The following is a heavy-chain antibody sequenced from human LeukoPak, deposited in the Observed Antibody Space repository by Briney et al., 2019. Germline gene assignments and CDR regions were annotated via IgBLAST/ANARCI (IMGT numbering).Heavy chain of an antibody. V-gene: IGHV4-59*01. CDR1: GGSISSYY. J-gene: IGHJ3*02. D-gene: IGHD5-24*01. Sequence: SETLSLTCTVSGGSISSYYWSWIRQPPGKGLEWIGYIYYSGTTNYNPSLKSRVTISVDTSKNQFSLKLSSVTAADTAVYYCARAREMATIGEHGAFDIWGQGTMVTVSS. CDR2: IYYSGTT. CDR3: ARAREMATIGEHGAFDI.